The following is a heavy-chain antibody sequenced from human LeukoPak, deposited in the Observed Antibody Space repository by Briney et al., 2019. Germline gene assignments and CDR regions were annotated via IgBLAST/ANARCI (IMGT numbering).Heavy chain of an antibody. V-gene: IGHV3-48*01. D-gene: IGHD3-3*01. CDR2: ISSSSSTI. Sequence: ETLSLTCTVSGGSISSSSYYWGWIRQPPGKGLEWVSYISSSSSTIYYADSVKGRFTISRDNAKNSLYLQMNSLRAEDTAVYYCARDLSPGYDFWSGGIDYWGQGTLVTVSS. CDR1: GGSISSSS. CDR3: ARDLSPGYDFWSGGIDY. J-gene: IGHJ4*02.